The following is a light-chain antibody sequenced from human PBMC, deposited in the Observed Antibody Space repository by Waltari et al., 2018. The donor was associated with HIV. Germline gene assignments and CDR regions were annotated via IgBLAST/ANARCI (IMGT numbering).Light chain of an antibody. CDR1: QGISSY. V-gene: IGKV1-9*01. CDR2: AAS. CDR3: QQLNSYPHT. Sequence: DIQLTQSPSFLSASVGDRVTITCRASQGISSYLAWYQQKPGKAPKLLIYAASTLQSGVPSRFSGSGSGTDFTLTINSLQPEDFATYFCQQLNSYPHTFGGGTKVEIK. J-gene: IGKJ4*01.